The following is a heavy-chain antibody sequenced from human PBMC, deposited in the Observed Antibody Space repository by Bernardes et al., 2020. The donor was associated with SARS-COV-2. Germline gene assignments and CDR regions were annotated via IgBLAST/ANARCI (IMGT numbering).Heavy chain of an antibody. D-gene: IGHD5-12*01. CDR3: ARRVYGSAYGGQFDP. V-gene: IGHV4-39*01. Sequence: SETLSLTCTVSGGSISSSSYYWGWIRQPPGQGLEWLGTIFYNGNTYYNPSLKSRVTISVDTSKNQFSLKLSSVTAADTAVYYCARRVYGSAYGGQFDPWGQGTLVTVSS. CDR2: IFYNGNT. J-gene: IGHJ5*02. CDR1: GGSISSSSYY.